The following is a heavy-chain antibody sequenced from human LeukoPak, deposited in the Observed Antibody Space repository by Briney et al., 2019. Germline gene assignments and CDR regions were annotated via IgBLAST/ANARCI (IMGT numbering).Heavy chain of an antibody. Sequence: GGSLRLSCAASGFTFSSYWMHWVRQAPGKGLVWVSRINSDGSSTSYADSVKGRFTISRDNAKNTLYLQMNSLRAEDTAVYYCVRERWLPNGAFDIWGQGTMVTVSS. V-gene: IGHV3-74*01. J-gene: IGHJ3*02. D-gene: IGHD5-24*01. CDR2: INSDGSST. CDR1: GFTFSSYW. CDR3: VRERWLPNGAFDI.